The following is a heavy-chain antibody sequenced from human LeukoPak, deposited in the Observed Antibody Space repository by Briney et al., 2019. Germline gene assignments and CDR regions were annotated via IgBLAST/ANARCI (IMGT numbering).Heavy chain of an antibody. J-gene: IGHJ4*02. CDR2: INSDGSIT. D-gene: IGHD6-13*01. CDR3: SAATGTHDF. CDR1: GFTFSNYW. V-gene: IGHV3-74*01. Sequence: GGSLRLSCAASGFTFSNYWMHWVRQAPGKGLVWVSRINSDGSITNYADSVKGRFTISRDNAKNTLFLRMNSLRAEDTAVYYCSAATGTHDFWGQGTLVTVSS.